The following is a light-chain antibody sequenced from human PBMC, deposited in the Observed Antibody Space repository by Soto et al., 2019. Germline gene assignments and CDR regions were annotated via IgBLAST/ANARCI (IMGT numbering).Light chain of an antibody. CDR1: QSVSSY. Sequence: EIALTQSPATLSLSPGERATLSCRASQSVSSYLAWYQQKPGQAPRLLIYDASNRATGIPARFSGSGSGTEFTLTISSLELEDFAVYYCQQRSNWPPDTFGQGTKVDIK. V-gene: IGKV3-11*01. CDR2: DAS. CDR3: QQRSNWPPDT. J-gene: IGKJ2*01.